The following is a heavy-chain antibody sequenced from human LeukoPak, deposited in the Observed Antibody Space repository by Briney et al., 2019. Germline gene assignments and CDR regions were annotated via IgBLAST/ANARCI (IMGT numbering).Heavy chain of an antibody. J-gene: IGHJ4*02. Sequence: EASETLSLTCAVYGGSFSGYYWSWIRQPPGKGLEWIGEINHSGSTNYNPSLKSRVTISVDTSKNQFSLKLSSVTAADTAVYYCARAVIVVVTAGGFDYWGQGTLVTVSS. D-gene: IGHD2-21*02. V-gene: IGHV4-34*01. CDR1: GGSFSGYY. CDR2: INHSGST. CDR3: ARAVIVVVTAGGFDY.